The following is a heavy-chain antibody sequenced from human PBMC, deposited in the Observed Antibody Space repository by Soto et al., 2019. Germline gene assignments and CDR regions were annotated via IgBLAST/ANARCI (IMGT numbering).Heavy chain of an antibody. J-gene: IGHJ4*02. Sequence: SGGSLRLSCAASGFTFSSYAMSWVRQAPGKGLEWVSAISGSGGSTYYGDSVKGRFTISRDNPKNTLYLQMNSLRAEETAVYYCANDAPNFDYWGQGTRVTVSS. CDR3: ANDAPNFDY. CDR2: ISGSGGST. CDR1: GFTFSSYA. V-gene: IGHV3-23*01.